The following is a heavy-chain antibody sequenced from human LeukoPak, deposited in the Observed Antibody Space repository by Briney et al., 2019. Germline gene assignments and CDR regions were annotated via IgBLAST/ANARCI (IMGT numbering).Heavy chain of an antibody. CDR3: AKDFLLRMAVAIDY. CDR1: GFAFSSYA. J-gene: IGHJ4*02. D-gene: IGHD6-19*01. CDR2: ISGSGATT. Sequence: GGSLRLSCAASGFAFSSYAMRWVRQAPGKGLDWVSTISGSGATTSYADSVKGRFTISRDNSKNTLYLQMNSLRAEDTAVYYCAKDFLLRMAVAIDYWGQGTLVTVS. V-gene: IGHV3-23*01.